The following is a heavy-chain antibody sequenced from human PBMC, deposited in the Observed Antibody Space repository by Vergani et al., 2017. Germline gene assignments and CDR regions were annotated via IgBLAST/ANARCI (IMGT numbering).Heavy chain of an antibody. CDR3: ARDLDQNPGGSEPELKPYFDY. V-gene: IGHV3-30-3*01. CDR2: ISYDGSNK. Sequence: QVQLVESGGGVVQPGRSLRLSCAASGFTFSSYAMHWVRQAPGKGMEWVAVISYDGSNKSYADSLKGRFTISRDNSTTKLYLQMNSLRAEDTAVYYCARDLDQNPGGSEPELKPYFDYWGQGTLVTVSS. CDR1: GFTFSSYA. D-gene: IGHD1-7*01. J-gene: IGHJ4*02.